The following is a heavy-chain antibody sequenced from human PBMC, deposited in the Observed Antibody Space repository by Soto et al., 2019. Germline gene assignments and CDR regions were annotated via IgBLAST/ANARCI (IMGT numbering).Heavy chain of an antibody. CDR2: ISSSSSTI. CDR3: ASHSSSWLYYYYGMDV. V-gene: IGHV3-48*02. D-gene: IGHD6-13*01. CDR1: GFTFSSYS. Sequence: GGSLRLSCAASGFTFSSYSMNWVRQAPGKGLEWVSYISSSSSTIYYADSVKGRFTISRDNAKNSLYLQMNSLRDEDTAVYYCASHSSSWLYYYYGMDVWGQGTTVTVS. J-gene: IGHJ6*02.